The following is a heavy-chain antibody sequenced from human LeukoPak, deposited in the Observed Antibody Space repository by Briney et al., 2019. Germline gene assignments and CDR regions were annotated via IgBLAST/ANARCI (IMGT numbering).Heavy chain of an antibody. D-gene: IGHD6-13*01. V-gene: IGHV1-69*05. CDR2: IIPIFGTA. CDR1: GGTFSSYA. J-gene: IGHJ5*02. Sequence: SVKVSCKASGGTFSSYAISWVRQAPGQGLEWMGGIIPIFGTANYAQKFQGRVTITTDESTSPDYMELSSLRSEDTAVYYCASKAAAGIGTWFDPWGQGTLVTVSS. CDR3: ASKAAAGIGTWFDP.